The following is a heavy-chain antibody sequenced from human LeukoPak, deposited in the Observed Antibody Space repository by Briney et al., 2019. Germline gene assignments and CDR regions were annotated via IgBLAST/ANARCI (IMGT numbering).Heavy chain of an antibody. D-gene: IGHD3-10*01. CDR2: IKQDGSEK. Sequence: GGSLRLSCAASGFDFSSYWMSWVRQAPGKGLEWVANIKQDGSEKYYVDSVKGRFTISRDNAKNSLYLQMNSLRAEDTAVYYCARDRRGPFDYWGQRTLVTVSS. V-gene: IGHV3-7*03. CDR1: GFDFSSYW. CDR3: ARDRRGPFDY. J-gene: IGHJ4*02.